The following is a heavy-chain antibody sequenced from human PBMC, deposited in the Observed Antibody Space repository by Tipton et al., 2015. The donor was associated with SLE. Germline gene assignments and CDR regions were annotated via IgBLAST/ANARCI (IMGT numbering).Heavy chain of an antibody. CDR2: IYDSENT. V-gene: IGHV4-39*01. CDR3: ARMDYFDNSAAVGFDL. Sequence: TLSLTCTVSSGSFTSNTYYWGWIRQPPGKGLEWIGTIYDSENTYYSPSLKSLVTLSVDTSNNKFSLKVSSVTAADTAVYYCARMDYFDNSAAVGFDLWGQGTMVTVSS. CDR1: SGSFTSNTYY. J-gene: IGHJ3*01. D-gene: IGHD3-22*01.